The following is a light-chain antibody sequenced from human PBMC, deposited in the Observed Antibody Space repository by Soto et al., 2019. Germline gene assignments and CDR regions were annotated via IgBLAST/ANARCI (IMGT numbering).Light chain of an antibody. CDR1: SSNIGAGYD. V-gene: IGLV1-40*01. J-gene: IGLJ2*01. Sequence: QSVLTQPSSVSGAPGLRVTISCTGSSSNIGAGYDVPWYQQVPGTAPKLLIFGNTNRPSGVPDRFSGSQSGTSASQIITGLQAEDEADYYCQSYDSILSGSVFGGGTKLTVL. CDR3: QSYDSILSGSV. CDR2: GNT.